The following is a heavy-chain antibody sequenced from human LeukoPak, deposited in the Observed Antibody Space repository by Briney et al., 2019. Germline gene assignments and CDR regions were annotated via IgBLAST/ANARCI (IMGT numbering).Heavy chain of an antibody. CDR1: GGSISSYD. D-gene: IGHD3-3*01. CDR2: IYYSGST. J-gene: IGHJ4*02. V-gene: IGHV4-59*08. Sequence: SETLSLTCTVSGGSISSYDGSWVRQPPGKGLEGIGYIYYSGSTNYNPSLKSRVTISVDTSKNQFYLKLSSVTAADTAVYYCARSSREMYHVPLDYWGQGTLVTVSS. CDR3: ARSSREMYHVPLDY.